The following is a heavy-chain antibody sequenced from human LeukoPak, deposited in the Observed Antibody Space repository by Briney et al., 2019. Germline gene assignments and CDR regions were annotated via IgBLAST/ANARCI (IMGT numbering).Heavy chain of an antibody. J-gene: IGHJ6*02. CDR1: GFTFSSYG. D-gene: IGHD3-3*01. Sequence: GRSLRLSCAASGFTFSSYGMHWVRQAPGKGLEWVAVIWYDGSNKYYADSVKGRFTISRDNSKNTLYLQMNSLRAKDTAVYYCARADPLRFLEWLPPTYYYYGMDVWGQGTTVTVSS. V-gene: IGHV3-33*01. CDR2: IWYDGSNK. CDR3: ARADPLRFLEWLPPTYYYYGMDV.